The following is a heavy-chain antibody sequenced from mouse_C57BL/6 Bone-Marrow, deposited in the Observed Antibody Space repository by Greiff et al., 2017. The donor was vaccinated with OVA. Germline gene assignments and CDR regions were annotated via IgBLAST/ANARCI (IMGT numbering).Heavy chain of an antibody. V-gene: IGHV3-6*01. CDR3: ARDRRRGFAY. Sequence: VQLQQSGPGLVKPSQSLSLTCSVTGYSITSGYYWNWIRQFPGNKLEWMGYISYDGSNNYNPSLKNRISITRDTSKNQFFLKLNSVTTEDTATYYCARDRRRGFAYWGQGTLVTVSA. CDR2: ISYDGSN. J-gene: IGHJ3*01. CDR1: GYSITSGYY.